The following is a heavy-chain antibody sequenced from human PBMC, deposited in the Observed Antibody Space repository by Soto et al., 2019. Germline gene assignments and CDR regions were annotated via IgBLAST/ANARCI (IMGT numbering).Heavy chain of an antibody. CDR1: GDSVSSNSAA. V-gene: IGHV6-1*01. CDR2: TYYRSRWYN. Sequence: PSQTLSLTCVICGDSVSSNSAAWNWIRLSPSRGLEWLARTYYRSRWYNDYAVSVRSRITVNPDTSKNQFSLQLTSVTPEDTAVYYCAGTTSHQWYYMDVWGKGTTVTVSS. CDR3: AGTTSHQWYYMDV. D-gene: IGHD1-7*01. J-gene: IGHJ6*03.